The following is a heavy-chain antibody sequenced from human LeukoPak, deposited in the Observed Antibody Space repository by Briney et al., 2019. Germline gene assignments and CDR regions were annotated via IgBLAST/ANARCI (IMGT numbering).Heavy chain of an antibody. CDR2: IYYSGST. CDR3: ARALGEGGYYFDY. Sequence: PSETLSLTCTVSGGSISSSSYYWGWIRQPPGKGLEWIGSIYYSGSTYYNPSLKSRVTISVDTSRNQFSLKLSSVTAVDTAVYYCARALGEGGYYFDYWGQGTLVTVSS. V-gene: IGHV4-39*07. D-gene: IGHD4-17*01. J-gene: IGHJ4*02. CDR1: GGSISSSSYY.